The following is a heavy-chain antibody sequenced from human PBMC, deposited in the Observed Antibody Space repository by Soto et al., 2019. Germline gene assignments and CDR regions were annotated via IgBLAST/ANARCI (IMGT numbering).Heavy chain of an antibody. Sequence: GGSLRLSCAASGFTFSSYGMHWVRQAPGKGLEWVAVISYDGSNKYYADSVKGRFTISRDNSKNTLYLQMNSLRAEDTAVYYCAKDLDRVMWELPIFDYWGQGTLVTVSS. J-gene: IGHJ4*02. CDR2: ISYDGSNK. V-gene: IGHV3-30*18. CDR3: AKDLDRVMWELPIFDY. D-gene: IGHD1-26*01. CDR1: GFTFSSYG.